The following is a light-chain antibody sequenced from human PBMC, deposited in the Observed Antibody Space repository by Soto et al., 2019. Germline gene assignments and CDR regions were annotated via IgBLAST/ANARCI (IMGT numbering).Light chain of an antibody. CDR2: HAS. J-gene: IGKJ4*01. Sequence: EIVLMQTPATLSLSPGERATLSCGASQSVSSSFLAWYQQKPGLAPRVLIFHASNRATGIPDRFSGGGSGTNFTLTISRLEPEDFAVYYCQHYGSSPPALTFGGGTKVEIK. CDR1: QSVSSSF. V-gene: IGKV3D-20*01. CDR3: QHYGSSPPALT.